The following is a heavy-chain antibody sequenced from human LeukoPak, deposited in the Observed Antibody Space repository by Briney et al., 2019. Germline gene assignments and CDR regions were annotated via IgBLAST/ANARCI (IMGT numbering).Heavy chain of an antibody. Sequence: PGGSLRLSCAASGFTVSSNYMNWVRQAPGKGLEWVSSISSSSSYIYYADSVKGRFTISRDNAKNSLYLQMNSLRAEDTAVYYCARGHIFDYWGQGTLVTVSS. CDR2: ISSSSSYI. J-gene: IGHJ4*02. CDR1: GFTVSSNY. V-gene: IGHV3-21*01. CDR3: ARGHIFDY.